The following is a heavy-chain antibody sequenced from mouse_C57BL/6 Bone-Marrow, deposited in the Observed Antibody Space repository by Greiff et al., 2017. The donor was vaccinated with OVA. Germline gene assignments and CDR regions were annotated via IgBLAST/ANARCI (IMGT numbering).Heavy chain of an antibody. CDR2: ISNGGGST. J-gene: IGHJ2*01. D-gene: IGHD4-1*01. Sequence: EVKLMESGGGLVQPGGSLKLSCAASGFTFSDYYMYWVRQTPEKRLEWVAYISNGGGSTYYPDTVKGRFTISRDNAKNTLYLQMSRLKSEDTAMYYCARHWEYYFDYWGQGTTLTVSS. CDR3: ARHWEYYFDY. V-gene: IGHV5-12*01. CDR1: GFTFSDYY.